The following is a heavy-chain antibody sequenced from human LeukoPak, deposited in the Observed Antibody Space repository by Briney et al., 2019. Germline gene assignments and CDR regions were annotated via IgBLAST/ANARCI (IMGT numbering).Heavy chain of an antibody. D-gene: IGHD3-22*01. CDR1: RFTFSSYA. CDR2: ISYDGSNK. V-gene: IGHV3-30-3*01. Sequence: GRPLRLSCAASRFTFSSYAMHWVRQAPGKGLEWVAVISYDGSNKYYADSVKGRFTISRDNSKNTLYLQMNSLRAEDTAVYYCARDGYYYDSSGYFNFDYWGQGTLVTVSS. CDR3: ARDGYYYDSSGYFNFDY. J-gene: IGHJ4*02.